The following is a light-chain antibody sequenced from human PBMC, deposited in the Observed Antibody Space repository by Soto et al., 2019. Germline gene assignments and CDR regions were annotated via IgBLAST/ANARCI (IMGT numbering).Light chain of an antibody. Sequence: QSALTQPVSVSGSPGQSITISCTGTSSDVGAYNYVSWYQQYPGKAPKLMIYGVTNRPSGVSNRFSGSKTGNTASLTISGLQAEDEADYYCFSHRGGDSHVFGTGTKLTVL. CDR3: FSHRGGDSHV. J-gene: IGLJ1*01. CDR2: GVT. CDR1: SSDVGAYNY. V-gene: IGLV2-14*01.